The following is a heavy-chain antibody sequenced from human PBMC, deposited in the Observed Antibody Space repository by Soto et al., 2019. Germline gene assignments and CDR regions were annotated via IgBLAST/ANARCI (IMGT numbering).Heavy chain of an antibody. V-gene: IGHV3-33*01. Sequence: QVQLVESGGGVVQPGRSLRLSCAASGFTFSSYGMHWVRQAPGKGLEWVAVIWYDGSNKYYADSVKGRFTISRDNSKNTLYLQMNSLRAEDTAVYYCARDGGTTVVTPPIYWSQGTLVTVSS. CDR2: IWYDGSNK. CDR1: GFTFSSYG. CDR3: ARDGGTTVVTPPIY. D-gene: IGHD4-17*01. J-gene: IGHJ4*02.